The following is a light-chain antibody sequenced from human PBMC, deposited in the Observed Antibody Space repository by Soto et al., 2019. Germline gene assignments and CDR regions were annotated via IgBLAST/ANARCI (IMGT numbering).Light chain of an antibody. CDR3: QQYGSSPPT. CDR1: QSVSSNF. V-gene: IGKV3-20*01. Sequence: DIVLTQSPGTLSPSPGERATLSCRASQSVSSNFLAWYRKKSDQAPSLLVYGASNMATGIPARFSGSGSGTDFTLTISRLEPEDFAVYFCQQYGSSPPTFGPGTTVEIK. J-gene: IGKJ1*01. CDR2: GAS.